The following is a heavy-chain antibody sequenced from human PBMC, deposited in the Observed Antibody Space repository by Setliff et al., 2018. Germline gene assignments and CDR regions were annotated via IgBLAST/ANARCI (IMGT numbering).Heavy chain of an antibody. J-gene: IGHJ4*02. CDR1: GGTFSSYD. Sequence: GASVKVSCKASGGTFSSYDISWVRQAPGQGLEWMGGFDPEDSDTMLAQKFQGRFTMTQDTSTDTAYMELRSLSSEDTAIYFCASFLSNFSRPFDYWGQGTLVTVSS. CDR2: FDPEDSDT. V-gene: IGHV1-24*01. CDR3: ASFLSNFSRPFDY.